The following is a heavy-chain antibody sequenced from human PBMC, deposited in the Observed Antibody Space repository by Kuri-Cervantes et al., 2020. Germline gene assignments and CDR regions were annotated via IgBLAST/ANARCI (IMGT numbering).Heavy chain of an antibody. J-gene: IGHJ6*02. CDR2: MNPNSGNT. CDR1: GYTFTSYD. CDR3: ARGESGDYYSTMGGYYYGMDV. D-gene: IGHD2/OR15-2a*01. Sequence: ASVKVSCKASGYTFTSYDINWVRQATGQGLEWMGWMNPNSGNTGYAQKVQGRVTMTRNTSISTAYMELSSLRSEDTAVYYCARGESGDYYSTMGGYYYGMDVWGQGTTVTVSS. V-gene: IGHV1-8*01.